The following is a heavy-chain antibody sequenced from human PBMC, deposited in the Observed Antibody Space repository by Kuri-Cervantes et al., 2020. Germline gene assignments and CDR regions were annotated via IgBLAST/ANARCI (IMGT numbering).Heavy chain of an antibody. Sequence: GESLKISCVASGFVFGNYAMHWVRQAPGRGLEWVAFIRYDGSDRDYVDSVKGRFTISRDNSKNTLYLQMNSLRAEDTAVYYCAKDPRGSGSGSYFDYWGQGTLVTVSS. CDR2: IRYDGSDR. CDR1: GFVFGNYA. CDR3: AKDPRGSGSGSYFDY. J-gene: IGHJ4*02. V-gene: IGHV3-30*02. D-gene: IGHD3-10*01.